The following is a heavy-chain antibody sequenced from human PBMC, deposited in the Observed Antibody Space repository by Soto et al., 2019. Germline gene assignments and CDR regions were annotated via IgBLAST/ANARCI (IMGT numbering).Heavy chain of an antibody. D-gene: IGHD6-19*01. Sequence: QVQLVQSGAEVKKPGSSVKVSCKASGGTFSSYAISWVRQAPGQGLEWMGGIIPIFGTANYAQKFQGRVTFTADESTSTAYRELSSLRSEDPAVYYCGGAGRVAGQDYYYYGMDVWGQGTTVTVSS. CDR3: GGAGRVAGQDYYYYGMDV. V-gene: IGHV1-69*01. CDR1: GGTFSSYA. J-gene: IGHJ6*02. CDR2: IIPIFGTA.